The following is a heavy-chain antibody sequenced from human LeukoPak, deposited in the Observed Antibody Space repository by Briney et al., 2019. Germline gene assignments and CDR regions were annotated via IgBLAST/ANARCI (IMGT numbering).Heavy chain of an antibody. CDR1: GGSISSYY. CDR2: IYCSGST. CDR3: ARGMTTNYYYYYGMDV. D-gene: IGHD4-17*01. Sequence: SETLSLTCTVSGGSISSYYWSWIRQPPGKGLEWIGYIYCSGSTNYNPSLKSRVTISVDTSMNQFSLKLSSVTAADTAVYYCARGMTTNYYYYYGMDVWGQGTTVTVSS. J-gene: IGHJ6*02. V-gene: IGHV4-59*01.